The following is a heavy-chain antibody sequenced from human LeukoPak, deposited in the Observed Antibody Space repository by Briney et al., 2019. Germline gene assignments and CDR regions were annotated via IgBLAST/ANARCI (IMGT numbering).Heavy chain of an antibody. J-gene: IGHJ6*02. V-gene: IGHV4-30-4*01. CDR1: GGSISSGDYY. CDR2: IYYSGST. CDR3: ARSQLGYYYGMDV. D-gene: IGHD5-18*01. Sequence: SETLSLTCTVSGGSISSGDYYWSWIRQPPGKGLEWIGYIYYSGSTYYNPSLKSRVTISVDTSMNQFSLKLSSVTAADTAVYYCARSQLGYYYGMDVWGQGTTVTVPS.